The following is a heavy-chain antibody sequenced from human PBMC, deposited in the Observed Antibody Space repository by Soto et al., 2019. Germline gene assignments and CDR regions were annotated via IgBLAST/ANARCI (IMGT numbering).Heavy chain of an antibody. V-gene: IGHV3-23*01. CDR2: ISGSGGST. CDR1: GFTFSTYA. J-gene: IGHJ3*02. CDR3: ARDLGRIQLWPPDAFDI. Sequence: PGGSLRLSCVGSGFTFSTYAMSWVRQAPGKGLEWVSAISGSGGSTYYADSAKGRFTISRDNSKNTLYLQMNSLRAEDTAVYYCARDLGRIQLWPPDAFDIWGQGTMVTVSS. D-gene: IGHD5-18*01.